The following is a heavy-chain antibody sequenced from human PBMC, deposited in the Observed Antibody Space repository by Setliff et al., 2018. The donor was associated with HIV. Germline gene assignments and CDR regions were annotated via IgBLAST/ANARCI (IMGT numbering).Heavy chain of an antibody. Sequence: RASVKVSCKPPGHTFTNYDIHWMRRAPGQGLEWTGWMNPNSGVSGYALKFHDRVTMTRDTSITTLYMELSSLTSEDTAVYYCARGKGVEGVIITGGLDVWGQGTTVTVSS. V-gene: IGHV1-8*01. D-gene: IGHD3-10*01. J-gene: IGHJ6*02. CDR3: ARGKGVEGVIITGGLDV. CDR1: GHTFTNYD. CDR2: MNPNSGVS.